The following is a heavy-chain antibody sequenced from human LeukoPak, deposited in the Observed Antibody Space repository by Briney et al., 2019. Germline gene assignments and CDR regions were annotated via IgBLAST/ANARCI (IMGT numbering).Heavy chain of an antibody. CDR2: INHSGST. D-gene: IGHD6-19*01. Sequence: SETLSLTCAVYGGSFSGYYWSWIRQPPGKGLELIGEINHSGSTNYNPSLKSRVTISDDTSKNQFSLKLSSVTAADTAVYYCARDYSSGLGSWFDPWAREPWSPSPQ. J-gene: IGHJ5*02. V-gene: IGHV4-34*01. CDR1: GGSFSGYY. CDR3: ARDYSSGLGSWFDP.